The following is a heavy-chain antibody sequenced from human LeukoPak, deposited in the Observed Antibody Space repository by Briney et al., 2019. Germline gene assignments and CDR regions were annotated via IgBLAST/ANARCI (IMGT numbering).Heavy chain of an antibody. Sequence: PSETLSLTCTDSGGSISSYYWSWIRQPPGKGLEWIGYIYYSGSTNYNPSLKSRVTISVDTSKNQFSLKLSSVTAADTAVYYCAREDPNIAAAGTRSWFDPWGQGTLVTVSS. CDR3: AREDPNIAAAGTRSWFDP. CDR1: GGSISSYY. D-gene: IGHD6-13*01. J-gene: IGHJ5*02. CDR2: IYYSGST. V-gene: IGHV4-59*01.